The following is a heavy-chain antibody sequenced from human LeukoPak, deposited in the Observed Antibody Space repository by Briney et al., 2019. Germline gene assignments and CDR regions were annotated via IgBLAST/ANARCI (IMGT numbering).Heavy chain of an antibody. CDR3: ARKGRIYGDYDY. Sequence: ASVKVSCKASGYTFTSYYMHWVRQAPGQGLEWMGRINPNNGGTTYAQKFQGRVTVTRDTSISTVYMEMMRLRSDDTAVYYCARKGRIYGDYDYWGRGTLVTVSS. CDR1: GYTFTSYY. D-gene: IGHD4-17*01. V-gene: IGHV1-2*06. J-gene: IGHJ4*02. CDR2: INPNNGGT.